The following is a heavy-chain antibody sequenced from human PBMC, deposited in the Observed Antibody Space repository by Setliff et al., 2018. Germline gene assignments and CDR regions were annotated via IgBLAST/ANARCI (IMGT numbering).Heavy chain of an antibody. CDR3: ARADHLVTTTFDY. V-gene: IGHV7-4-1*02. CDR2: INTKTGDP. D-gene: IGHD4-17*01. CDR1: GYSLSNYV. Sequence: ASVKVSCKASGYSLSNYVMNWVRQAPGQGLEWMGWINTKTGDPTYAQGYTGRFAFSLDTSDSATYLDISNLKAEDTATYYCARADHLVTTTFDYWGQGTPVTVS. J-gene: IGHJ4*01.